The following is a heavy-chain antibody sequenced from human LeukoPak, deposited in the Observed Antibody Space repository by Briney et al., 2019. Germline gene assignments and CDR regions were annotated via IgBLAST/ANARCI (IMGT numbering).Heavy chain of an antibody. CDR2: ISGSGGST. J-gene: IGHJ6*02. CDR3: AKDIPDRLPYYCGMDV. CDR1: GFTFSSYA. D-gene: IGHD2-21*01. V-gene: IGHV3-23*01. Sequence: PGGSLRLSCAASGFTFSSYAMSWVRQAPGKGLEWVSAISGSGGSTYYADSVKGRFTISRDNSKNTLYLQMNSLRAEDTAVYYCAKDIPDRLPYYCGMDVWGQGTTVTVSS.